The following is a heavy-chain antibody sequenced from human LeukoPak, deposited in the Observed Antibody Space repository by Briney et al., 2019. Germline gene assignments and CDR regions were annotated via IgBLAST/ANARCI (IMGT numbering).Heavy chain of an antibody. CDR1: GYTFTGYY. V-gene: IGHV1-2*02. Sequence: GASVKVSCKASGYTFTGYYMHWARQAPGQGLEWMGWINPNSGGTNYAQKFQGRVTMTRDTSISTAYMELSRLRSDDTAVYYCARNDGSGYYYFDYWGQGTLVTVSS. CDR3: ARNDGSGYYYFDY. D-gene: IGHD3-22*01. CDR2: INPNSGGT. J-gene: IGHJ4*02.